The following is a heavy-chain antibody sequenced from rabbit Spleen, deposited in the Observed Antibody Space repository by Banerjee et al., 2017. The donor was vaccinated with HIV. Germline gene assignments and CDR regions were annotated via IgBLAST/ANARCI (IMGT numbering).Heavy chain of an antibody. CDR2: IYITGGDNT. J-gene: IGHJ4*01. V-gene: IGHV1S45*01. CDR3: ARDLVAVIGWNFGW. CDR1: GFDLSGDNW. Sequence: QEQLEESGGGLVQPEGSLTLTCKASGFDLSGDNWICWVRQAPGKGPEWIACIYITGGDNTYYASWAKGRFTISKTSSTTVTLEMTSLTAADTATYFCARDLVAVIGWNFGWWGPGTLVTVS. D-gene: IGHD1-1*01.